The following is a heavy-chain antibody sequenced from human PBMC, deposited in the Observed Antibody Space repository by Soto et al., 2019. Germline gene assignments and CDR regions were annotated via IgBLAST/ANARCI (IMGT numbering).Heavy chain of an antibody. CDR1: GYTFTSYG. D-gene: IGHD6-13*01. V-gene: IGHV1-18*04. J-gene: IGHJ6*02. CDR3: ARDSLAEAAHYYYYGMDV. Sequence: ASVKVSCKASGYTFTSYGISWVRQAPGQGLEWMGWISAYNGNTNYAQKLQGRVTMTTDTSTSTAYMELRSLRSDDTAVYYCARDSLAEAAHYYYYGMDVWGQGTTVTVSS. CDR2: ISAYNGNT.